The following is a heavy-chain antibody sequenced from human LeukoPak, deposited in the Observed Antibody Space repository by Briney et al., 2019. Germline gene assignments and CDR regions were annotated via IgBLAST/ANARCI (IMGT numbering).Heavy chain of an antibody. CDR2: IGAYNGNT. CDR1: GYTFTSYG. D-gene: IGHD6-13*01. Sequence: ASVKVSCKASGYTFTSYGISWVRQAPGQGLEWMGWIGAYNGNTNYAQKLQGRVTMTTDTSTSTAYMELRSLRSDDTAVYYCARTLYQQQLVSPVDYWGQGTLVTVSS. CDR3: ARTLYQQQLVSPVDY. J-gene: IGHJ4*02. V-gene: IGHV1-18*01.